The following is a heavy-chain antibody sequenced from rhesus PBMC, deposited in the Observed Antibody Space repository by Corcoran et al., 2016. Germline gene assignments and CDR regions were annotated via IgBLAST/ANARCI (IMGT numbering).Heavy chain of an antibody. V-gene: IGHV4-80*01. CDR2: IDGTGGTT. D-gene: IGHD5-30*01. CDR1: GDPLPTDC. J-gene: IGHJ4*01. CDR3: AKSPWGGYSGYSSDH. Sequence: QVQLQESGPGLVKPSETLSLTCAVSGDPLPTDCWTWIRQPPGKGLEWIGEIDGTGGTTKYSPSLKSRVTISKDASKNQFSLKVTSVTAADTAVYYCAKSPWGGYSGYSSDHWGQGVLVTVSS.